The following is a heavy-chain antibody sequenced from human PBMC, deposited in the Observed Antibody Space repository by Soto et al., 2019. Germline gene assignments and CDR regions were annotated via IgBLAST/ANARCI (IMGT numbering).Heavy chain of an antibody. J-gene: IGHJ1*01. CDR3: ARHPPPGYYYDSSGYYGYFQH. CDR1: GFTFWTYA. D-gene: IGHD3-22*01. CDR2: ISGTGGGT. Sequence: LRLSCAASGFTFWTYAMSWVRQAPGKGLEWVSVISGTGGGTSYADSVKGRFTISRDNSKNTLYLQMNSLGVEDTAVYYCARHPPPGYYYDSSGYYGYFQHWGQGTPVTVSS. V-gene: IGHV3-23*01.